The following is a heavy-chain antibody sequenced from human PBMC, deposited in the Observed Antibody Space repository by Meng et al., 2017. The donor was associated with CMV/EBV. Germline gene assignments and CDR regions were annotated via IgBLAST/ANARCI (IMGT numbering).Heavy chain of an antibody. CDR3: AKDQRLTSDPYGMDV. V-gene: IGHV3-23*03. D-gene: IGHD4/OR15-4a*01. CDR1: RFSFDDYA. Sequence: GGSLRLSCTASRFSFDDYAMHWVRQSPGKGLEWVSVIYSGGSNTYYADSVKGRFTISRDNSKNTLYLQMNSLRAEDTAVYYCAKDQRLTSDPYGMDVWGQGTTVTVSS. J-gene: IGHJ6*02. CDR2: IYSGGSNT.